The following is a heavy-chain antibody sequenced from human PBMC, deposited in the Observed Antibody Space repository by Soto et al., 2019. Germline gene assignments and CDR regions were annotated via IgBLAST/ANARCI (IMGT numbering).Heavy chain of an antibody. V-gene: IGHV3-7*01. CDR2: IKQDGNQK. Sequence: GGSLRLSCAASGFTFTDYWMNWVRQAPGKGLEWVANIKQDGNQKYYVDSVKGRFTISRDNAKNSLYLQMNSLRAEDTAVYYCARDWGRVLDAFDIWGQGTMVTVSS. CDR1: GFTFTDYW. J-gene: IGHJ3*02. D-gene: IGHD3-16*01. CDR3: ARDWGRVLDAFDI.